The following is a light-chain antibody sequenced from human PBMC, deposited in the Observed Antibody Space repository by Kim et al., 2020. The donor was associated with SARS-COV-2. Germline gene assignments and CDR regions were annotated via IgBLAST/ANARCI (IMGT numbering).Light chain of an antibody. CDR1: QNIGRD. J-gene: IGKJ2*01. V-gene: IGKV3-15*01. CDR2: HVS. Sequence: VSPGQTFTLSCRASQNIGRDLAWYQQKAGQAPRLLMYHVSARATGIPARCSGSGSGTEFTLTISSLQSEDFAVYYCQQYDNWPPNTFGQGTKLEI. CDR3: QQYDNWPPNT.